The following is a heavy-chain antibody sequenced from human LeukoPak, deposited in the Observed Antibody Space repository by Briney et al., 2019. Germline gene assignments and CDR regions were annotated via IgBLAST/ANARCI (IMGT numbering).Heavy chain of an antibody. CDR3: ARIYDSSGYYYGAFGYFDY. V-gene: IGHV4-39*01. Sequence: SETLSLTCTVSGGSISSSSYYWGWIRQPPGKGLEWIGSIYYSGSTYYNPSLKSRVTISVDTSKNQFSLKLSSVTAADTAAYYCARIYDSSGYYYGAFGYFDYWGQGTLVTVSS. CDR1: GGSISSSSYY. CDR2: IYYSGST. D-gene: IGHD3-22*01. J-gene: IGHJ4*02.